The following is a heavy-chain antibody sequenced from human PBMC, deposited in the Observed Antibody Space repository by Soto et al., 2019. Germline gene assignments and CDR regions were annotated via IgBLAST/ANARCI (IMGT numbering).Heavy chain of an antibody. Sequence: SETLSLTCAVYGGSFSGYYWSWIRQPPGKGLEWIGEINHRGSTNYNPSLKSRVTISVDTSKNQFSLKLSSVTAADTAVYYCATRGRRYYGMDVWGQGTTVTVSS. CDR1: GGSFSGYY. V-gene: IGHV4-34*01. D-gene: IGHD2-15*01. CDR3: ATRGRRYYGMDV. CDR2: INHRGST. J-gene: IGHJ6*02.